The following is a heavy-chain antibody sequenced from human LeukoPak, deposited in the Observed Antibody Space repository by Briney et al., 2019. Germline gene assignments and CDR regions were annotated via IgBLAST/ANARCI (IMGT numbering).Heavy chain of an antibody. D-gene: IGHD6-19*01. V-gene: IGHV3-48*01. CDR2: ISSSSSTI. Sequence: GGSLRLCCAASGFTFSSYSMNWVRQAPGKGLEWVSYISSSSSTIYYADSVKGRFTISRDNAKNSLYLQMNSLRAEDTAVYYCARDSSGWRPYFDYWGQGTLVTVSS. CDR1: GFTFSSYS. CDR3: ARDSSGWRPYFDY. J-gene: IGHJ4*02.